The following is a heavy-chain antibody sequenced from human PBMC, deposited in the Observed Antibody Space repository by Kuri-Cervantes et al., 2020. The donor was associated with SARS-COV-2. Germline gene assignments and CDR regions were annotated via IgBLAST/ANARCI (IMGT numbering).Heavy chain of an antibody. J-gene: IGHJ4*02. D-gene: IGHD4-17*01. CDR2: IDNAASNT. V-gene: IGHV3-23*03. CDR1: GLTFSTIA. Sequence: GESLKISCAASGLTFSTIAMGWVRQAPGKGLEWVSFIDNAASNTYYADFVKGRFTISRDSSTNMVSLQMNSLRAEDTAVYYCAKLGSRRHYEDWGQGTLVTVSS. CDR3: AKLGSRRHYED.